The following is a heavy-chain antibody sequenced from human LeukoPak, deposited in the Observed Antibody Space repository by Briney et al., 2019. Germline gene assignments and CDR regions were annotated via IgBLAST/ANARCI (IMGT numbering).Heavy chain of an antibody. CDR2: ISYDGSNK. J-gene: IGHJ4*02. D-gene: IGHD6-13*01. V-gene: IGHV3-30*18. CDR1: GFTFSSYG. CDR3: AKADGYSSSPLL. Sequence: GGSLRLSCAASGFTFSSYGMSWVRQAPGKGLEWVAVISYDGSNKYYADSVKGRFTISRDNSKNTLYLQMNSLRAEDTAVYYCAKADGYSSSPLLWGQGTLVTVSS.